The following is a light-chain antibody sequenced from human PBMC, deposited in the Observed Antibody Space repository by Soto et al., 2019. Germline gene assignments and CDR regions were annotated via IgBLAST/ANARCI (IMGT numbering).Light chain of an antibody. Sequence: QSALAQPPSVSGSPGQSVAISCTGTSSDVGSYNRVSWYQQPPGTAPKVMIYEVSNRPSGVPDRFSGSKSGNTASLTISGLQAEEEADYYCSSYTSSNTYVFGTGTKVTVL. CDR2: EVS. CDR3: SSYTSSNTYV. CDR1: SSDVGSYNR. J-gene: IGLJ1*01. V-gene: IGLV2-18*02.